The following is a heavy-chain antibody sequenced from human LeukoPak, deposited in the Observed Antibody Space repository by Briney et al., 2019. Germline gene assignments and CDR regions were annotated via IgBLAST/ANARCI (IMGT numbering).Heavy chain of an antibody. V-gene: IGHV3-74*01. CDR2: INTDGSRT. D-gene: IGHD2-15*01. Sequence: PGGSLRLSCAASGFTFSSYWMHWVRQAPGKGLVWVSRINTDGSRTSYADSVKGRFTISRDNAKNTLYLQMNSLRPEDTAVYYCAKVRVGTAHFDYWGQGTLVTVSS. J-gene: IGHJ4*02. CDR1: GFTFSSYW. CDR3: AKVRVGTAHFDY.